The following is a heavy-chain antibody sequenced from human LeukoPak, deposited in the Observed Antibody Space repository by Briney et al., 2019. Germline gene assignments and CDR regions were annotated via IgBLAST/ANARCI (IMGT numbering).Heavy chain of an antibody. J-gene: IGHJ3*02. Sequence: ASVQVSCKASGYTFTGYYMHWVRQAPGQGLEWMGIINPSGGSTSYAQKFQGRVTMTRDTSTSTVYMELSSLSSEDTAVYYCARGGRERYSSGWTDAFDIWGQGTMVTVSS. D-gene: IGHD6-19*01. V-gene: IGHV1-46*01. CDR2: INPSGGST. CDR1: GYTFTGYY. CDR3: ARGGRERYSSGWTDAFDI.